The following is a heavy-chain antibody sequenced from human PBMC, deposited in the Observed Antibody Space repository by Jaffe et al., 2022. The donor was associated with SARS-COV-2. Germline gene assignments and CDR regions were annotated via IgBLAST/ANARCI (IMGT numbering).Heavy chain of an antibody. D-gene: IGHD2-2*01. CDR2: IYPSGNT. J-gene: IGHJ5*02. V-gene: IGHV4-61*02. Sequence: QVQLQESGPGLVKPSQTLSLTCTVSGGPINSGSHYWNWIRQPAGKGLEWVGRIYPSGNTDYNPSLKGRVTISVDTSKNQFSLQLTSVTATDTAVYYCARDGGSSWHDENWFAPWGQGTLVTVSS. CDR3: ARDGGSSWHDENWFAP. CDR1: GGPINSGSHY.